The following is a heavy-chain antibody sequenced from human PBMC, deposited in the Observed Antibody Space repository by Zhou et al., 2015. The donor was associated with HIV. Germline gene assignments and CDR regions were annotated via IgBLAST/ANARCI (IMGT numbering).Heavy chain of an antibody. J-gene: IGHJ4*02. CDR2: IIPVFGTA. D-gene: IGHD6-19*01. Sequence: QVQLVQSGAEVKKPGSSVKVSCLASGGTFGYYGISWVRQAPGQGLEWMGGIIPVFGTANYAQRFQGRVSITADRSTSTAYMELRSLRSEDTAVYYCARSSTDRGPRIAVADTWGQGTLVTVSP. V-gene: IGHV1-69*06. CDR1: GGTFGYYG. CDR3: ARSSTDRGPRIAVADT.